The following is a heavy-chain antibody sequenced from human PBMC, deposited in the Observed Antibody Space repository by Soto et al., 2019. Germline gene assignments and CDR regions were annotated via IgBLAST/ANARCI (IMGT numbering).Heavy chain of an antibody. CDR1: AAILSSNISA. D-gene: IGHD2-21*01. Sequence: SQTLSLTCFISAAILSSNISAWNWIRPSPSRGLEWLGRTYYRSKWYNDYAVSMKSRTTINPDTSKNQFSLQLNSVTPEDTAVYFCARDIRALYFDYWGQGALVTVSS. CDR2: TYYRSKWYN. J-gene: IGHJ4*02. CDR3: ARDIRALYFDY. V-gene: IGHV6-1*01.